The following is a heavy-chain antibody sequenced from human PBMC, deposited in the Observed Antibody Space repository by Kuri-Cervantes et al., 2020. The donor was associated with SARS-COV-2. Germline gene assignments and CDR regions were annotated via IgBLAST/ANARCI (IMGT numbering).Heavy chain of an antibody. CDR2: IYTSGST. Sequence: LRLSCTVSGGPISSGSYYWSWIRQPAGKGLEWIGRIYTSGSTNYNPSLKSRVTISVDTSNNQFSLRRSSVTAADTAVYYCAGSPGGVFDCGVEGTLVTVSP. CDR1: GGPISSGSYY. CDR3: AGSPGGVFDC. J-gene: IGHJ4*02. D-gene: IGHD3-16*01. V-gene: IGHV4-61*02.